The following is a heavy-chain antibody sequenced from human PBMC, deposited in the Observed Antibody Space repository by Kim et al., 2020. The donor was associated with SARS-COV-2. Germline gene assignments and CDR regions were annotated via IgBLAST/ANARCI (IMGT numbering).Heavy chain of an antibody. CDR3: ARGLIGSGVSSYDYGLDV. CDR2: INHRGST. CDR1: GGSLSDYY. D-gene: IGHD3-3*01. V-gene: IGHV4-34*01. J-gene: IGHJ6*02. Sequence: SETLSLTCAVYGGSLSDYYWSWIRQPPGKGLEWIGEINHRGSTNYNTSLNSRVTISLDTSKNQFSLILRFVTAADTAVYYCARGLIGSGVSSYDYGLDVWGLGTTVTVS.